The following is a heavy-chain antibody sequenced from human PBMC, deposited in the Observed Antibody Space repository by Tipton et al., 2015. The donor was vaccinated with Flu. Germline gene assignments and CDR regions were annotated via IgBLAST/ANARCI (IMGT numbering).Heavy chain of an antibody. Sequence: TLSLTCVVSGYSINSGYYWGWIRQPPGKGLEWIGCISHSGRTYYNPSLKSRVTISVDTAKNQFSQRLSSVTAADTAVYYCARSTYHYGSGSSDYWGQGTLVTVSS. J-gene: IGHJ4*02. CDR1: GYSINSGYY. CDR3: ARSTYHYGSGSSDY. D-gene: IGHD3-10*01. V-gene: IGHV4-38-2*01. CDR2: ISHSGRT.